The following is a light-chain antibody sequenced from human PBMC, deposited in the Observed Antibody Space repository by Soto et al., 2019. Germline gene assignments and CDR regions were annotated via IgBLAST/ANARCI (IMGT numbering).Light chain of an antibody. V-gene: IGKV3-20*01. Sequence: EIVLTQSPGTLSLSAGERATLSCRANQSVSSNYLTWYQQKPGQAPRLLIFSTSTRATGIPDRCTGSGSGTEFILTNSRLEPEAAAVYYCQQYGRTFGQGTKVEIK. CDR2: STS. J-gene: IGKJ1*01. CDR3: QQYGRT. CDR1: QSVSSNY.